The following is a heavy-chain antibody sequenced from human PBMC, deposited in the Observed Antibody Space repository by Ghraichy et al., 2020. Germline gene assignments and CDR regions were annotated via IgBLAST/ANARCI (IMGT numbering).Heavy chain of an antibody. CDR1: GGSISSYY. V-gene: IGHV4-59*01. J-gene: IGHJ4*02. Sequence: SETLSLTCTVSGGSISSYYWIWIRQPPGKGLEWIGYIYYSGSTNYNPSLKSRVTISVDTSKNQFSLKLSSVTAADTAVYYCARSDYDSSGYDYWGQGTLVTVSS. CDR2: IYYSGST. CDR3: ARSDYDSSGYDY. D-gene: IGHD3-22*01.